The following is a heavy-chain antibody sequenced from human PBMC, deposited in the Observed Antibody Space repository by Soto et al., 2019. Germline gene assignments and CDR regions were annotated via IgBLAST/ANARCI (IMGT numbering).Heavy chain of an antibody. CDR3: AKAGCQYCSSTSCYYFDY. Sequence: GGSLRLSCAASGFTFSSYAMSWVRQAPGKGLEWVSAISGSGGRTYYEDSVKGRFTISRDNSKNTQYLQMNSLRAEDTAVYYCAKAGCQYCSSTSCYYFDYWGQGTLVTVSS. J-gene: IGHJ4*02. V-gene: IGHV3-23*01. CDR1: GFTFSSYA. CDR2: ISGSGGRT. D-gene: IGHD2-2*01.